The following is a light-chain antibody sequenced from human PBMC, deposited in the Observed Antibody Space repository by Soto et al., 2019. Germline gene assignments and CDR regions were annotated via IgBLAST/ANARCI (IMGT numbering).Light chain of an antibody. V-gene: IGKV3-20*01. J-gene: IGKJ1*01. CDR1: QSVSSSY. CDR3: QEYGSSRLT. Sequence: EIVLTQSPGTLYLSPGERATLSCRASQSVSSSYLAWYQQKPGQAPRLLIYGASSRATGIPARFSGRGSETDFTLTISSLEPEDFAVYYCQEYGSSRLTFLQGTKVEIK. CDR2: GAS.